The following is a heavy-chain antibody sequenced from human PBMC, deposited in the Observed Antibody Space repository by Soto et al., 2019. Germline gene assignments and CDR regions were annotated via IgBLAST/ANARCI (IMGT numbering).Heavy chain of an antibody. CDR2: ISYDGSNK. J-gene: IGHJ4*02. Sequence: GGSLRLSCAASGFTFSSYGMHWVRQAPGKGLEWVAVISYDGSNKYYADSVKGRFTISRDNSKNTLYLQMNSLRAEDTAVYYCAKGWDYYDSSGYFDYWGQGTLVTVSS. CDR1: GFTFSSYG. D-gene: IGHD3-22*01. CDR3: AKGWDYYDSSGYFDY. V-gene: IGHV3-30*18.